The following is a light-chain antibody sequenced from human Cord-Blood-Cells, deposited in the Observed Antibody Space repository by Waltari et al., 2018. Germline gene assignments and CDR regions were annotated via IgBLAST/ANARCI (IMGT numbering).Light chain of an antibody. Sequence: EIVLTQSPATLSLSPGERATLSCRASQSVSSYLAWYQQKPGQAPRLLIYDASNSATGIPARFSGSWSGTDFTLTISSLEPEDFAVYYCQQRSNWPPLFGPGTKVDIK. V-gene: IGKV3-11*01. CDR1: QSVSSY. CDR2: DAS. J-gene: IGKJ3*01. CDR3: QQRSNWPPL.